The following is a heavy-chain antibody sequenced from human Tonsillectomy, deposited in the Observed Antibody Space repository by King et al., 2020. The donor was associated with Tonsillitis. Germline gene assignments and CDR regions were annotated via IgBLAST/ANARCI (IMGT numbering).Heavy chain of an antibody. Sequence: HVQLVESGGGVVQPGRSLRLSCAASGFTFSSYGMHWFRQAPGKGLEWVAVIWYDGSNKYYADSVKGRFTISRDNSKNTLYLQKNSLGAKDTAGYYCARGGYDFWSGYSQSFNWFDPWGQGTLVTVSS. CDR1: GFTFSSYG. CDR3: ARGGYDFWSGYSQSFNWFDP. J-gene: IGHJ5*02. CDR2: IWYDGSNK. D-gene: IGHD3-3*01. V-gene: IGHV3-33*01.